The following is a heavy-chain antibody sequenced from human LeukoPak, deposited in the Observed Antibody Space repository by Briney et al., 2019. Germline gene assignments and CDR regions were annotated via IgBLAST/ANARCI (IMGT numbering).Heavy chain of an antibody. V-gene: IGHV3-74*01. CDR3: ARDLRGSPDR. J-gene: IGHJ5*02. Sequence: GGSLRLSCAASGFTFTTFWMNWVRQVPGKGLVWVSLINPDGSTTTYAGSVKGRFTISRDNAKNTVYLQMNSLRGEDTAVYYCARDLRGSPDRWGQGTLVTVSS. CDR1: GFTFTTFW. CDR2: INPDGSTT. D-gene: IGHD3-16*01.